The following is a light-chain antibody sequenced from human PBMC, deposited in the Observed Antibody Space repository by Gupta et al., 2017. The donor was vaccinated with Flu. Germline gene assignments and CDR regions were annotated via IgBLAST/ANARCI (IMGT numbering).Light chain of an antibody. V-gene: IGLV6-57*01. J-gene: IGLJ3*02. CDR1: SSSIASNY. CDR3: QSYGSSNHRV. CDR2: EDN. Sequence: SSSIASNYVQCYQQRPGISPTTVIYEDNQRPSWVPDRFSGSTDSSSNSAPPTISVLKTEDDADYYCQSYGSSNHRVFGGGTQLTVL.